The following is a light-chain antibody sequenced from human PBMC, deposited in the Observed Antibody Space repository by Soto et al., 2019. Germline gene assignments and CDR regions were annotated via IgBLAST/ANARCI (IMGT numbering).Light chain of an antibody. CDR2: KAS. CDR1: QSISSW. CDR3: QQYNRYPT. J-gene: IGKJ1*01. V-gene: IGKV1-5*03. Sequence: DIQMTQSPSTLSASVGDRVTITCRASQSISSWFAWYQQKPGKAPKLLIYKASSLESGVPSRLSGSGSGTEFTLTISSLQPDDFATYYCQQYNRYPTFGQGTKVDIK.